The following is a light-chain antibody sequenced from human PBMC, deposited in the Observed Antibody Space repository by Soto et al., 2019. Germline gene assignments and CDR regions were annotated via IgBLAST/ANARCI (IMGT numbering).Light chain of an antibody. V-gene: IGKV3-20*01. CDR2: GAS. CDR3: QQYNNWWT. Sequence: EIVLTQSPGTLSLSPGERATLSCRTSQSVSNNYLAWYQQKPGQAPRLLIYGASSRATGIPDRFSGSGSGTEFTLTINSLQSEDFAVYYCQQYNNWWTFGQGTKVDIK. J-gene: IGKJ1*01. CDR1: QSVSNNY.